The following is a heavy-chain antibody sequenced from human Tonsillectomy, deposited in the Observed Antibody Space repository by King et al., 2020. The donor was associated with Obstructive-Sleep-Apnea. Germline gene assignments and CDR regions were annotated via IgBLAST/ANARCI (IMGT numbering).Heavy chain of an antibody. CDR2: IYHSGST. D-gene: IGHD3-3*01. V-gene: IGHV4-38-2*02. J-gene: IGHJ4*02. CDR1: GYSISSGYY. CDR3: ARDPSYYDFWSGYYLYFDY. Sequence: VQLQESGPGLVKPSETLSLTCTVSGYSISSGYYWGWIRQPPGKGLEWIGSIYHSGSTYYNPSLKSRVTISVDTSKNQFSLKLSSWTAADTAVYYCARDPSYYDFWSGYYLYFDYWGQGTLVTVSS.